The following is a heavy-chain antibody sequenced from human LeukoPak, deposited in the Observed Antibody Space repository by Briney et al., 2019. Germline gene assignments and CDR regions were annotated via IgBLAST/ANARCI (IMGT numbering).Heavy chain of an antibody. CDR3: ARGGLRYFDH. Sequence: GRSLRLSCAASGFTFSSYGMHWVRQAPGKGLEWVAVIWYDGSNKYYAGSVKGRFTISRDNSKNTPYLQMNSLRAEDTAVYYCARGGLRYFDHWGQGTLVTVSS. CDR1: GFTFSSYG. D-gene: IGHD3-16*01. V-gene: IGHV3-33*01. J-gene: IGHJ5*02. CDR2: IWYDGSNK.